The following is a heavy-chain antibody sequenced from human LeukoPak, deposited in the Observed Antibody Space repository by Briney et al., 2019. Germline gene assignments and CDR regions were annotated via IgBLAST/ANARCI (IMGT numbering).Heavy chain of an antibody. D-gene: IGHD3-10*01. CDR3: ATDRSGSYYFDY. CDR1: GYTLTELS. J-gene: IGHJ4*02. V-gene: IGHV1-24*01. CDR2: FDPEDGET. Sequence: ASVKVSCKVSGYTLTELSMHWVRQAPGKGLEWMGGFDPEDGETIYAQKFQGRVTMTEDTSTDTAYMELSSLRSEDTAVYYCATDRSGSYYFDYWGQGTLATVSS.